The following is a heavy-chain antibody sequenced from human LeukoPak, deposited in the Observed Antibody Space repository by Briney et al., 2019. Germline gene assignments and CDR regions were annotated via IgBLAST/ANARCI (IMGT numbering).Heavy chain of an antibody. CDR2: MFYSGRT. J-gene: IGHJ3*01. V-gene: IGHV4-39*07. Sequence: ETLSLTCTVSGGSISGSSYYWGWIRQPPGKGLEWIGSMFYSGRTYYNPSLKSRVTVSVDRSKNQFSLKVYSVSAADTAVYYCASGIAYYQPSKNAFDFWGQGTMVIVSS. D-gene: IGHD2-2*01. CDR1: GGSISGSSYY. CDR3: ASGIAYYQPSKNAFDF.